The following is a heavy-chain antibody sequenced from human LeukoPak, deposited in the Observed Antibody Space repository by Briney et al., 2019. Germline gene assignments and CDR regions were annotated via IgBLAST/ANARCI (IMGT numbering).Heavy chain of an antibody. D-gene: IGHD2-15*01. CDR1: GFTFSSYA. J-gene: IGHJ4*02. V-gene: IGHV3-23*01. CDR3: ARVTVDTLRYFDC. Sequence: GGSLRLSCAASGFTFSSYAMSWVRQAPGKGLEWVSTISGAVGNTHYADSVKGRFTISRDGSKNMLYLQLSSLRDEDTAIYYCARVTVDTLRYFDCWGQGTLVTVSS. CDR2: ISGAVGNT.